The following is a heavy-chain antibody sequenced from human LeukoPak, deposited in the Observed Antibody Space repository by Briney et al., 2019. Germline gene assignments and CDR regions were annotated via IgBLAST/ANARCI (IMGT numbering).Heavy chain of an antibody. CDR3: ARGAYLVNYYYYNGMDV. V-gene: IGHV6-1*01. Sequence: SQTLSLTCAISGDSVSSNSAAWNWIRQSPSRGLEWLGRTYYRSKLYNDYTVSVKSRITISPDTSKNQFSLQLNSVTPEDTAVYYCARGAYLVNYYYYNGMDVWGQGTTVTVSS. D-gene: IGHD4-23*01. CDR2: TYYRSKLYN. CDR1: GDSVSSNSAA. J-gene: IGHJ6*02.